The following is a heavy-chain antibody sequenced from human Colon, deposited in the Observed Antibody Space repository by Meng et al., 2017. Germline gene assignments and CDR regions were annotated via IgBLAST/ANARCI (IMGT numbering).Heavy chain of an antibody. Sequence: GESLKISCAASGFTFSSHWMHWVRQVPGKGLELVSRIRTDRRFTNYADSVKGRFTISRDNAKNTLFLQMNSLRTEDTAVYYCARDHYGFNPLDYWGQGTLVTVSS. CDR2: IRTDRRFT. V-gene: IGHV3-74*01. J-gene: IGHJ4*02. D-gene: IGHD3-3*01. CDR1: GFTFSSHW. CDR3: ARDHYGFNPLDY.